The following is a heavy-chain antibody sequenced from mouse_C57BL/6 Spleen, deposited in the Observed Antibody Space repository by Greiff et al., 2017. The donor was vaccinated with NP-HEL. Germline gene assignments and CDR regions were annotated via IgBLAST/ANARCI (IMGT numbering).Heavy chain of an antibody. CDR1: GFTFSSYA. V-gene: IGHV5-4*01. D-gene: IGHD1-2*01. J-gene: IGHJ2*01. CDR3: ARAQRLRYFDY. CDR2: ISDGGSYT. Sequence: EVQLVESGGGLVKPGGSLKLSCAASGFTFSSYAMSWVRQTPEKRLEWVATISDGGSYTYYPDNVKGRFTISRDNAKNNLYLQMSHLKSEDTAMYYCARAQRLRYFDYWGQGTTLTVSS.